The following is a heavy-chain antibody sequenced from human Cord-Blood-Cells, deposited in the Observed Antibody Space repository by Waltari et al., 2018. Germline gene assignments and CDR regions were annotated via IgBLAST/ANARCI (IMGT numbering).Heavy chain of an antibody. D-gene: IGHD2-2*01. CDR1: GYTLTELS. V-gene: IGHV1-24*01. J-gene: IGHJ5*02. Sequence: QVQLVQSGAEVKKPGASVKVSCKVSGYTLTELSMHWVRQAPGKGLEWMGGCDPEEGETIYAQKFQGRVTMTDDTSTDTAYMELSSLRSEDTAVYYCATVGILVPAAIWRDWFDPWGQGTLVTVSS. CDR2: CDPEEGET. CDR3: ATVGILVPAAIWRDWFDP.